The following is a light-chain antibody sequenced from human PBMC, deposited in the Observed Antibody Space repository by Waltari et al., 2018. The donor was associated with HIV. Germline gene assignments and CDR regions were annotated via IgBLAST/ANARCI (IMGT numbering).Light chain of an antibody. CDR2: DSN. Sequence: QPVVTQEPSLTVSPGETVLLTCASSTGVVTRGHCPYWFQVRPGHAPKTLIFDSNNQYSWTPARFAGSFVGGKAALTLTGAQPEDEANYYCLLTYGEDVVFGGGTKLTVL. CDR1: TGVVTRGHC. V-gene: IGLV7-46*01. CDR3: LLTYGEDVV. J-gene: IGLJ2*01.